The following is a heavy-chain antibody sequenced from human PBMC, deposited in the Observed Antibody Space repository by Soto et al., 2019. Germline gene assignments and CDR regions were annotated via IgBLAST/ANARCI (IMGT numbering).Heavy chain of an antibody. D-gene: IGHD4-4*01. V-gene: IGHV4-61*01. Sequence: SETLSLTCTVSGGSVSRDSNFWSWIRQPPGKGLEWIGYIYYSGPTRYNPSLESRVTISIDSSKNQVSLNLTSVTAADTAVCYCARGYSHYAHWGRGTLVTVSS. CDR3: ARGYSHYAH. CDR2: IYYSGPT. CDR1: GGSVSRDSNF. J-gene: IGHJ4*02.